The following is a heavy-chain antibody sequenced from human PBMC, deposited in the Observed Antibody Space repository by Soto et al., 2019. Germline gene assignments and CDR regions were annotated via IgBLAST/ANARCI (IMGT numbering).Heavy chain of an antibody. V-gene: IGHV1-2*02. D-gene: IGHD2-2*01. CDR2: INPETGGT. J-gene: IGHJ6*02. CDR3: ARERYQVISDGMDV. CDR1: GYTFTGYY. Sequence: QVQLVQSGADVKTPGASVRVSYKASGYTFTGYYVHWVREAPGQGLEWMGWINPETGGTSYAQKFQGRVTLSRDTSINTAYLEVSRLRFDDAAVYFCARERYQVISDGMDVWGQGTTVTVSS.